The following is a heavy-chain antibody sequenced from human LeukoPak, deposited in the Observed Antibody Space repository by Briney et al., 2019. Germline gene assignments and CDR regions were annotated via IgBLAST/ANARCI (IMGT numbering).Heavy chain of an antibody. CDR1: GYTFTGYY. CDR3: ARTITIQPADFDL. D-gene: IGHD3-3*01. Sequence: GASVKVSCKASGYTFTGYYMHWVRQAPGQGLEWMGWINPNSGGTNYAQKFQGRVTMTRDTSISTAYMELSRLRSDDTAVYYCARTITIQPADFDLWGRGTLVTVSS. J-gene: IGHJ2*01. V-gene: IGHV1-2*02. CDR2: INPNSGGT.